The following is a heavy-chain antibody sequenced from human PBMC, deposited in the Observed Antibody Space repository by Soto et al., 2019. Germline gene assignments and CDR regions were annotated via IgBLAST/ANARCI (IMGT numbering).Heavy chain of an antibody. J-gene: IGHJ1*01. CDR3: ATSDYGDSAEYFQH. CDR1: GYTYTSYY. CDR2: INPSGGST. D-gene: IGHD4-17*01. Sequence: GASAKVSCKASGYTYTSYYMHWVRQEPGQGLEWMGIINPSGGSTSYAQKFQGRVTMTRGTSTSTVYMELSSLRSEDTAVYYCATSDYGDSAEYFQHWGQGTLVTVSS. V-gene: IGHV1-46*03.